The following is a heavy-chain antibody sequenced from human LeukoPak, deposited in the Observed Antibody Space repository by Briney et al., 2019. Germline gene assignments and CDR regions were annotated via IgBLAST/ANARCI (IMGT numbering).Heavy chain of an antibody. CDR2: IYYSGST. J-gene: IGHJ4*02. Sequence: PSQTLSLTCTVSGGSISSGSYFWSWIRQPAGKGLEWIGRIYYSGSTDYNPSLKGRVAISVDTSKNQFSLKLSCVTAADTAAYFCATESETPYCGGDCYLDYWGQGALVTVSS. CDR3: ATESETPYCGGDCYLDY. D-gene: IGHD2-21*02. CDR1: GGSISSGSYF. V-gene: IGHV4-61*02.